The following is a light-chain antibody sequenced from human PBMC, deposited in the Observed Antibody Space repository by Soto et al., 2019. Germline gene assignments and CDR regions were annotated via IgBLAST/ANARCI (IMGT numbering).Light chain of an antibody. J-gene: IGKJ1*01. CDR3: QQYGSSPQT. Sequence: EIVLTQSPGTLSLSPGERATLSCRASQSVSSTCLAWYQQKPGQAPRLLIYGASSRATGIPDRFSGSGSGTDFTLTIGRLEHEDFSVYYCQQYGSSPQTFGQGTKLEIK. V-gene: IGKV3-20*01. CDR2: GAS. CDR1: QSVSSTC.